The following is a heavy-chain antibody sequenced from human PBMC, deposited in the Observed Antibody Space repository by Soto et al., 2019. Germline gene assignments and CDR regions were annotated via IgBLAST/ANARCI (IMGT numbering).Heavy chain of an antibody. CDR1: GGSISSGGYY. CDR2: IYYSGST. V-gene: IGHV4-31*03. D-gene: IGHD1-1*01. Sequence: QVQLQESGPGLVKPSQTLSLTCTVSGGSISSGGYYWSWIRQHPGKGLEWIGYIYYSGSTYYNPSLKRSGNIPVDTSKNQSSPKLRSVTAADTAVYYCARHQRNDGGMDVWGQGTTVTVSS. J-gene: IGHJ6*02. CDR3: ARHQRNDGGMDV.